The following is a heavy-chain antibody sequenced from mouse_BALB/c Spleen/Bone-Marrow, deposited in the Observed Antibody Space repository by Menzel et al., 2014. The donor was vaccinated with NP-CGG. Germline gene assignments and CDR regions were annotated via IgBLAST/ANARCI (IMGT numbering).Heavy chain of an antibody. CDR3: ARGYDYGFAY. D-gene: IGHD2-4*01. Sequence: EVMLVESGGGLVQPGGSRKLSCAASGFTFSSFGMHWVRQAPEKGLEWVAYISSGSSTIYYADTVKGRFTISRDNPENTLFLQMTSLRSEDTAMYYCARGYDYGFAYWGQGTLVTVSA. CDR1: GFTFSSFG. V-gene: IGHV5-17*02. CDR2: ISSGSSTI. J-gene: IGHJ3*01.